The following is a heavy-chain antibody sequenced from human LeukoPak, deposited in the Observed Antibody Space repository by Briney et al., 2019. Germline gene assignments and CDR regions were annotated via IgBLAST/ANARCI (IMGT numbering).Heavy chain of an antibody. Sequence: GGSLRLSCAASGFTFSSYAMHWVRQAPGKGLEWVAVISYDGSNKYYADSVKGRFTISRDNSKNTLYLQMNSLRAEDTAVYYCARGSYYDSSGYTDAFDIWGQGTMVTVSS. CDR3: ARGSYYDSSGYTDAFDI. V-gene: IGHV3-30-3*01. D-gene: IGHD3-22*01. CDR2: ISYDGSNK. CDR1: GFTFSSYA. J-gene: IGHJ3*02.